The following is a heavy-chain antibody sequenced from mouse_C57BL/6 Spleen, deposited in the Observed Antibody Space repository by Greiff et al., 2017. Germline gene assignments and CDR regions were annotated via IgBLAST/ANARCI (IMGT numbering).Heavy chain of an antibody. Sequence: VKLVESGAELVRPGTSVKMSCKASGYTFTNYWIGWAKQRPGHGLEWIGDIYPGGGYTNYNEKFKGKATLTADKSSSTAYMQFSSLTSEDSAIYYCARRDYGSSYWYFDVWGTGTTVTVSS. D-gene: IGHD1-1*01. CDR1: GYTFTNYW. CDR3: ARRDYGSSYWYFDV. J-gene: IGHJ1*03. V-gene: IGHV1-63*01. CDR2: IYPGGGYT.